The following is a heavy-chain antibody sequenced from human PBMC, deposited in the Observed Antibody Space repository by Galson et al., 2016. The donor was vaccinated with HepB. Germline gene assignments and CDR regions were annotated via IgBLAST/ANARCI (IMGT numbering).Heavy chain of an antibody. CDR1: RFGFREYL. D-gene: IGHD5-24*01. J-gene: IGHJ4*02. Sequence: SLRLSCAASRFGFREYLVQWIRQAPGKGLEWVSRMNADGSQIVYADSVKGRFTISRDNAKNMLYLQMNSLRAEDTAVYFCARDFQFSVESWGQGTLVTVSS. CDR3: ARDFQFSVES. V-gene: IGHV3-74*01. CDR2: MNADGSQI.